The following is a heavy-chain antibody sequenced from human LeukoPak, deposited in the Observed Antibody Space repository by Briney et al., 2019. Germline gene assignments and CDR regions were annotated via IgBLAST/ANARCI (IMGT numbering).Heavy chain of an antibody. V-gene: IGHV3-53*01. J-gene: IGHJ4*02. CDR2: MWSGGDT. CDR3: ARDGSRRGFDY. D-gene: IGHD1-14*01. CDR1: GFTVSSIY. Sequence: GGSLRLSCVASGFTVSSIYMSWVRQAPGKGLEWVSVMWSGGDTYYADSVKGRFTISRDNSKNTVYLQMDSLRAEDTALYYCARDGSRRGFDYWGQGTLVTVSP.